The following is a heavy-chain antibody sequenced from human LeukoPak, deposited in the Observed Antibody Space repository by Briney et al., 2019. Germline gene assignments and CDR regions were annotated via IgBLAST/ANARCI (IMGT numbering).Heavy chain of an antibody. CDR1: GGSISSGGYS. CDR3: ARDGYDFWSGYWYAFDI. D-gene: IGHD3-3*01. CDR2: IYYSGST. V-gene: IGHV4-31*03. Sequence: SETLSLTCTVSGGSISSGGYSWSWIRQHPGKGLEWIGYIYYSGSTYYNPSLKSRVTISVGTSKNQFSLKLSSVTAADTAVYYCARDGYDFWSGYWYAFDIWGQGTMVTVSS. J-gene: IGHJ3*02.